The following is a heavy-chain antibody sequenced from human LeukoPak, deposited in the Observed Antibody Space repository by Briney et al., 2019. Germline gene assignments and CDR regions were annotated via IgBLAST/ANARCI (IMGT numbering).Heavy chain of an antibody. CDR2: IYSGGST. V-gene: IGHV3-53*01. CDR1: GFTVSSNY. J-gene: IGHJ4*02. Sequence: GGSLRLSCAASGFTVSSNYMSWVRQAPGKGLEWVSVIYSGGSTYYADSVKGRFTISRDNSKNTLYLQMNSLRAEDTAVYYCAKDVAGIAAAGGSDYWGQGTLVTVSS. CDR3: AKDVAGIAAAGGSDY. D-gene: IGHD6-13*01.